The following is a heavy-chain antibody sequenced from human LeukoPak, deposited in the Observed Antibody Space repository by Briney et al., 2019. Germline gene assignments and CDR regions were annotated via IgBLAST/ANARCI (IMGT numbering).Heavy chain of an antibody. CDR3: ARVGRSVTFDY. CDR1: GFTFSSYA. J-gene: IGHJ4*02. D-gene: IGHD1-14*01. V-gene: IGHV3-23*01. Sequence: GGSLRLSCAASGFTFSSYAMNWVRQAPGRGLEWISSISGSGDNTYYADSVKGRFTISRDNAKNSLYLQMNSLRAEDTAVYYCARVGRSVTFDYWGQGTLVTVSS. CDR2: ISGSGDNT.